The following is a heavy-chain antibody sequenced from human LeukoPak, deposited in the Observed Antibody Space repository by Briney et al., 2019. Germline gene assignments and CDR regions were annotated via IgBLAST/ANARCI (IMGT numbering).Heavy chain of an antibody. J-gene: IGHJ4*02. Sequence: SSVKVSCKASGGTFSSYAISWVLQAPGQGLEWMGGIIPIFGTANYAQKFQGRVTITTDESTSTAYMELSSLRSEDTAVYYCARGVPQPAAMWYYFDYWGQGTLVTVSS. D-gene: IGHD2-2*01. CDR2: IIPIFGTA. CDR1: GGTFSSYA. CDR3: ARGVPQPAAMWYYFDY. V-gene: IGHV1-69*05.